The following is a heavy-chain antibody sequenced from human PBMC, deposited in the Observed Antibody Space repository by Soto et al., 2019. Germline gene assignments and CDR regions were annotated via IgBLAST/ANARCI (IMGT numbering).Heavy chain of an antibody. CDR2: ISYDGSNK. V-gene: IGHV3-30-3*01. J-gene: IGHJ4*02. Sequence: GWSLRLSCAASGFTFSSYAMHWVRQAPGKGLEWVAVISYDGSNKYYADSVKGRFTISRDNSKNTLYLQMNSLRAEDTAVYYCARDYRYWGQGTLVTVSS. CDR3: ARDYRY. D-gene: IGHD1-26*01. CDR1: GFTFSSYA.